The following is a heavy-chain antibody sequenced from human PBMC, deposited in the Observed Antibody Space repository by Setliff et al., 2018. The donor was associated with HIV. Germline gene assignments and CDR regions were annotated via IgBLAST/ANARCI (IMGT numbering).Heavy chain of an antibody. D-gene: IGHD4-17*01. CDR1: GYSFTNYA. V-gene: IGHV1-3*01. CDR2: INVGNYKT. CDR3: ARTVNDYGDYDFDY. J-gene: IGHJ4*02. Sequence: ASVKVSCKASGYSFTNYAMHWVRQALGQRREWMGWINVGNYKTKYSQTLQGSDTIDKDTSASTAYMAVSSLRSEDTAVYYCARTVNDYGDYDFDYWGQGTLVTVSS.